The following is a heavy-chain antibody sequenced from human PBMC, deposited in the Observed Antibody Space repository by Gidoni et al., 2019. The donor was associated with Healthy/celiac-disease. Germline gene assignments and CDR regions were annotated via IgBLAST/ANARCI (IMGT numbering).Heavy chain of an antibody. CDR2: ISYDGSNK. J-gene: IGHJ4*02. D-gene: IGHD3-3*01. CDR3: ARELPIFGGVGPFDY. CDR1: GFTFSSYA. Sequence: QVQLVESGGGVVQPGRSLRLSCAASGFTFSSYAMHWVRQAPGKGLEWVAVISYDGSNKYYADSVKGRFTISRDNSKNTLYLQMNSLRAEDTAVYYCARELPIFGGVGPFDYWGQGTLVTVSS. V-gene: IGHV3-30-3*01.